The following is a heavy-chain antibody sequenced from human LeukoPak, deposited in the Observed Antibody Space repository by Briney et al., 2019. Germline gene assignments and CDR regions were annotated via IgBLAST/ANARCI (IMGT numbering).Heavy chain of an antibody. CDR3: ARGPYRGVTFLNWFDP. J-gene: IGHJ5*02. CDR2: IYYSGST. Sequence: SETLSLTCTVSGGSISSYYWSWIRQPPGKGLEWIGYIYYSGSTNYNPSLKSRVTISVDTSKNQFSLKLSSVTAADTAVYFCARGPYRGVTFLNWFDPWGQGTLVTVSS. D-gene: IGHD3-10*01. V-gene: IGHV4-59*01. CDR1: GGSISSYY.